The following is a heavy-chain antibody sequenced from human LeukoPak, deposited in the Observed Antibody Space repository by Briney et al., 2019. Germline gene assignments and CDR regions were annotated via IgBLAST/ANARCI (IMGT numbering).Heavy chain of an antibody. D-gene: IGHD6-13*01. Sequence: KTSETLSLTYTVSGGSISSSGYYWGWIRQPPGKGLEWIGSISYSGSTYYNPSLKSRVTISVDTSKNQFSLKLTSVTAADTAVYFCARHLGTTWYASFDYWGQGTLVTVSS. J-gene: IGHJ4*02. CDR3: ARHLGTTWYASFDY. V-gene: IGHV4-39*01. CDR2: ISYSGST. CDR1: GGSISSSGYY.